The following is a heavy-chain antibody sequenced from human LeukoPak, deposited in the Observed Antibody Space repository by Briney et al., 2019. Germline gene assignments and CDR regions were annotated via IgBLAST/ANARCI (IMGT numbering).Heavy chain of an antibody. V-gene: IGHV4-59*01. D-gene: IGHD1-26*01. CDR1: GGSISSYY. CDR2: IYYSGST. Sequence: SETLSLTCTVSGGSISSYYWSWIRRPPGKGLEWIGYIYYSGSTNYNPSLKSRVTISVDTSKNQFSLKLSSVTAADTAVYYCARAGLGLDYWGQGTLVTVSS. CDR3: ARAGLGLDY. J-gene: IGHJ4*02.